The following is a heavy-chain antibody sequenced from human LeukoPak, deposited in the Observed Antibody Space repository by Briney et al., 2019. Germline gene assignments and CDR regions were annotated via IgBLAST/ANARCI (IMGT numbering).Heavy chain of an antibody. CDR2: ISGSGGDT. Sequence: GGSLRLSCAASGFTFTSYAMSWVRQAPGKGLEWVSAISGSGGDTYYADSVKGRFAISRDNSKSTLYLQLNSLMGDEKAGYYCGKGFLCRCWYGEGPGYWGQGTLVTVSS. V-gene: IGHV3-23*01. D-gene: IGHD3-10*01. J-gene: IGHJ4*02. CDR1: GFTFTSYA. CDR3: GKGFLCRCWYGEGPGY.